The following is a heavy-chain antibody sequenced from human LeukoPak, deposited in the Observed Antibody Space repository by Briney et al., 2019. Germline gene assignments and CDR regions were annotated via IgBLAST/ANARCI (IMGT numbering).Heavy chain of an antibody. CDR1: AFTFSNAW. CDR3: TADYFYYYASGSYTD. CDR2: IKSKTDGGAT. D-gene: IGHD3-10*01. J-gene: IGHJ4*02. V-gene: IGHV3-15*01. Sequence: PGVSLRLSCAASAFTFSNAWMSWVRQAPGNGLKWVVRIKSKTDGGATDYAAHVTGRFTISRDASKNTLYLQMTSLKTGDTAVYYCTADYFYYYASGSYTDWGQGTLVTVSS.